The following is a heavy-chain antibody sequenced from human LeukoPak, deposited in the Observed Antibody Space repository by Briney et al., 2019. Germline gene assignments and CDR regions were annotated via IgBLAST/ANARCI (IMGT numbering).Heavy chain of an antibody. D-gene: IGHD3-16*01. CDR3: ARQITFGGVYYFDY. J-gene: IGHJ4*02. V-gene: IGHV5-51*01. Sequence: GESLKISCKGSGYSITTYWIGWVRQMPGKGLEWMGIIYPDDSDTRYSPSFRGQVTISADKSISTAYLQWSSLKASDTAMYYCARQITFGGVYYFDYWGQGTLVTVSS. CDR2: IYPDDSDT. CDR1: GYSITTYW.